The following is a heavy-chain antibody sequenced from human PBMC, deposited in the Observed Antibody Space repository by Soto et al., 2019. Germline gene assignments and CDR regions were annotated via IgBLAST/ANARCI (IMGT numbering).Heavy chain of an antibody. Sequence: EVHPLESGGDLVLPGGSLRLSCAASGFAFNDFAMNWVRQAPGKGPEWLSTISGSGDKTFHSDSVKGRFNISRDNSNNKMFLQMNSLRAEDTAIYYCAKGASHAPFEKWGRGTLVTVSS. CDR1: GFAFNDFA. V-gene: IGHV3-23*01. CDR2: ISGSGDKT. CDR3: AKGASHAPFEK. J-gene: IGHJ4*02.